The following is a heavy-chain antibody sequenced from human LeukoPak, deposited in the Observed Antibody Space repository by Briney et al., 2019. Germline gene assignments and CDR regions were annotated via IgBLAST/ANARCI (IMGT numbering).Heavy chain of an antibody. CDR3: ARRGIVVVHLDY. V-gene: IGHV1-2*02. J-gene: IGHJ4*02. Sequence: ASVKVSCKASGYTFTGYYMHWVRQTPGQGLEWMGWINPNSGGTNYAQKFQGRVTMTRDTSISTAYMELSRLRSDDTAVYYCARRGIVVVHLDYWGQGTLVTVSS. CDR2: INPNSGGT. D-gene: IGHD2-21*01. CDR1: GYTFTGYY.